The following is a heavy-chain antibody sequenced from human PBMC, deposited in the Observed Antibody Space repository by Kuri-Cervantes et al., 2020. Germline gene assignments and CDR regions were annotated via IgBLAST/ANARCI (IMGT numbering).Heavy chain of an antibody. J-gene: IGHJ3*02. CDR2: IKSKTDGGTT. CDR1: GFTFSNAW. CDR3: ARSVAAAAAFDI. V-gene: IGHV3-15*05. D-gene: IGHD6-25*01. Sequence: GESLKISCAASGFTFSNAWMSWVRQAPGKGLEWVGRIKSKTDGGTTDYAAPVKGRFTISRDNAKNTVNLQMNSLRAEDTAVYYCARSVAAAAAFDIWGQGTMVTVSS.